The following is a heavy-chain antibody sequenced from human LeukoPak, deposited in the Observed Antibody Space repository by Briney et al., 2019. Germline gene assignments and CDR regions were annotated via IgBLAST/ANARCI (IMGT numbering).Heavy chain of an antibody. D-gene: IGHD1-14*01. Sequence: PSETLSLTCAVYGGSFSGYYWSWIRQPPGKGLEWIGEINHSGSTNYNPSLKSRVTISVDTSKNQFSLKLSSVTAADTAVYYCARYLAPPGWFDPWGQGTLVTVSS. V-gene: IGHV4-34*01. CDR2: INHSGST. CDR3: ARYLAPPGWFDP. J-gene: IGHJ5*02. CDR1: GGSFSGYY.